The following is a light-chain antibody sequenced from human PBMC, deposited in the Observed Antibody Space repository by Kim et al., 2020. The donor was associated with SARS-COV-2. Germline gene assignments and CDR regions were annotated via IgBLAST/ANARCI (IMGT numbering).Light chain of an antibody. CDR3: QQYAYWRA. V-gene: IGKV3-15*01. J-gene: IGKJ5*01. Sequence: SLTPRERATLTCRASQSNSSSLAWYQQKPGQAPRVLIYGASARATGIPARFSGSGSGTEFTLTISNVQSEDFAVYYCQQYAYWRAFGKGTRLEIK. CDR2: GAS. CDR1: QSNSSS.